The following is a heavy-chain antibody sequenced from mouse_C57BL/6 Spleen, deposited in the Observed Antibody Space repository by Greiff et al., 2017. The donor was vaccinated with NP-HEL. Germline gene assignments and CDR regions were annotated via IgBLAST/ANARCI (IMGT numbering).Heavy chain of an antibody. J-gene: IGHJ4*01. CDR3: AKEAYYSTLYYAMDY. CDR2: IWRGGST. V-gene: IGHV2-5*01. CDR1: GFSFTSYG. Sequence: QVQLKESGPGLVQPSQSLSITCTVSGFSFTSYGVHWVRQSPGKGLEWLGVIWRGGSTDYNAAFMSRLSITKANSKSQVCFKMNSLQADDTAIYYCAKEAYYSTLYYAMDYWGQGTSVTVSS. D-gene: IGHD2-5*01.